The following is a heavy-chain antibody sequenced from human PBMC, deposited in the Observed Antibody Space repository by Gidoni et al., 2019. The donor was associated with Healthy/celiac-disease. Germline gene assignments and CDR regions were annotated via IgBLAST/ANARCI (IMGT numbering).Heavy chain of an antibody. J-gene: IGHJ4*02. Sequence: QVQLVQSGAAVKKPGSSVKVSCKASGGTFSSYAISCVRQAPGQGLEWMGRIIPILGIANYAQKFQGRVTITADKSTSTAYMELSSLRSEDTAVYYCAIPSGSYYLIYFDSWGQGTLVTVSS. D-gene: IGHD1-26*01. CDR2: IIPILGIA. CDR3: AIPSGSYYLIYFDS. CDR1: GGTFSSYA. V-gene: IGHV1-69*04.